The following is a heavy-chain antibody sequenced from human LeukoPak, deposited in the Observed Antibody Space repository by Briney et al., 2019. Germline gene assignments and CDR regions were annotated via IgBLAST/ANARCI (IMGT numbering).Heavy chain of an antibody. CDR3: AELGITMIGGV. CDR2: ISSRSRTI. V-gene: IGHV3-48*01. CDR1: GFTFSSYS. D-gene: IGHD3-10*02. J-gene: IGHJ6*04. Sequence: GGSLRLSCAASGFTFSSYSMNWVRQAPGKGLEWVSYISSRSRTIYYADSVKGRFTISRDNAKNSLYLQMNSLRAEDTAVYYCAELGITMIGGVWGKGTTVTVSS.